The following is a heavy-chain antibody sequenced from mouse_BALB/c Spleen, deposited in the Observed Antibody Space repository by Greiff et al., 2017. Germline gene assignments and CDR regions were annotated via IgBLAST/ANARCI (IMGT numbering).Heavy chain of an antibody. CDR3: VRGGTVVATDWYFDV. CDR1: GFTFNTNA. Sequence: EVQLVETGGGLVQPKGSLKLSCAASGFTFNTNAMNWVRQAPGKGLEWVARIRSKSNNYATYYADSVKDRFTISRDDSQSMLYLQMNNLKTEDTAMYYCVRGGTVVATDWYFDVWGAGTTVTVSS. D-gene: IGHD1-1*01. V-gene: IGHV10S3*01. J-gene: IGHJ1*01. CDR2: IRSKSNNYAT.